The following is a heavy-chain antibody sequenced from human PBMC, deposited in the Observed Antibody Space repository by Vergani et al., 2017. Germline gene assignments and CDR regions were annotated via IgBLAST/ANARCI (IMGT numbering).Heavy chain of an antibody. J-gene: IGHJ5*02. D-gene: IGHD5-18*01. Sequence: EVQLVASGGGLVQRGGSLRLSCEASGFTFSNLWMTWVRQAPGKGLEWVANIKYDGSKKNYVDSVKGRFTISRDNAKNSLYLQMNNLRAEDTAVYFCARSPHGYTYGGYISQFDPWGQGTLVTVSS. CDR3: ARSPHGYTYGGYISQFDP. V-gene: IGHV3-7*01. CDR1: GFTFSNLW. CDR2: IKYDGSKK.